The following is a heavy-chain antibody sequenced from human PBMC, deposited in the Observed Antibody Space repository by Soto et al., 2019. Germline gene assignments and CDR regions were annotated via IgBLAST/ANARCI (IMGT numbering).Heavy chain of an antibody. CDR1: GFTFSSYG. CDR2: IWYDGSNK. J-gene: IGHJ6*02. D-gene: IGHD6-19*01. V-gene: IGHV3-33*01. Sequence: PGGSLRLSCAASGFTFSSYGMHWVRQAPGKGLEWVAVIWYDGSNKYYADSVKGRFTISRDNSKNTLYLQMNSLRAEDTAVYYCARGAIAVAGDYYYGMDVWGQGTTVTVSS. CDR3: ARGAIAVAGDYYYGMDV.